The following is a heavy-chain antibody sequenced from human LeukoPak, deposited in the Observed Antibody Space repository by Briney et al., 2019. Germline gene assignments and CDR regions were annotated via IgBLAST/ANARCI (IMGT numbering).Heavy chain of an antibody. CDR2: IYYSGST. J-gene: IGHJ3*02. V-gene: IGHV4-39*07. Sequence: SETLSLTCTVSGASISSSSSYCGWIRQPPGKGLEWIGSIYYSGSTHYNPSLKSRVTISVDTSKNQFSLKLSSVTAADTAVYYCARAYSYDAFEIWGQGTMVTVSS. CDR3: ARAYSYDAFEI. CDR1: GASISSSSSY. D-gene: IGHD2-21*01.